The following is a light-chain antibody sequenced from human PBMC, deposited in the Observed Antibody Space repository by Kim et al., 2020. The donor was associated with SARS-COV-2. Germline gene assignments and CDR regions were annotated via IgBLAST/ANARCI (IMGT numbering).Light chain of an antibody. CDR1: QSISSW. J-gene: IGKJ2*01. CDR3: QQYNSYPYT. V-gene: IGKV1-5*03. Sequence: YASVGDRVSITCRASQSISSWLAWYQQKPGKAPKLLIYKASSLESGVPSRFSGSESGTEFTLTISSLQPDDFATYYCQQYNSYPYTFGQGTKLEI. CDR2: KAS.